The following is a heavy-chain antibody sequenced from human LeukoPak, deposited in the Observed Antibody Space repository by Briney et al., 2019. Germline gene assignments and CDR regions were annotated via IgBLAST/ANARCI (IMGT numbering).Heavy chain of an antibody. J-gene: IGHJ4*02. CDR3: AREHTPYGSGCTAAY. Sequence: GGSLRLSCAASGFTFSSYSMNWVRQAPGKGLEWVSSISSSSSYKYYADSVKGRFTISRDNAKNSLYLQMNSLRAEDTAVYYCAREHTPYGSGCTAAYWGQGTLVTVSS. D-gene: IGHD6-19*01. V-gene: IGHV3-21*01. CDR2: ISSSSSYK. CDR1: GFTFSSYS.